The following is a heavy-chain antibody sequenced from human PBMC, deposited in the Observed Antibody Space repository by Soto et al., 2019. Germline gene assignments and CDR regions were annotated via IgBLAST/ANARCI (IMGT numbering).Heavy chain of an antibody. V-gene: IGHV3-48*03. Sequence: GGSLRLSCAASGFTFSSYEMNWVRQAPGKGLEWVSYISSSGSTIYYADSVKGRFTISRDNAKNSLYLQMNSLRAEDTAVYYCGRALPVAKGGFDPWGQGTLVTVSS. CDR1: GFTFSSYE. D-gene: IGHD2-2*01. CDR2: ISSSGSTI. J-gene: IGHJ5*02. CDR3: GRALPVAKGGFDP.